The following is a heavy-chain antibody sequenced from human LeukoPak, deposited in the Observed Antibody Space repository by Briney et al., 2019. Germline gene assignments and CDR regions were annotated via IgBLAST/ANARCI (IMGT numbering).Heavy chain of an antibody. Sequence: PGGSLRLSCAASGFTFSSYGMHWVRQAPGKGLEWVAVIWYDGSNKYCADSVKGRFTISRDNSKNTLYLQVNSLRAEDTAVYYCATRGTTATKYFEDWGQGTLVTVSS. J-gene: IGHJ4*02. D-gene: IGHD1-1*01. CDR3: ATRGTTATKYFED. V-gene: IGHV3-33*01. CDR2: IWYDGSNK. CDR1: GFTFSSYG.